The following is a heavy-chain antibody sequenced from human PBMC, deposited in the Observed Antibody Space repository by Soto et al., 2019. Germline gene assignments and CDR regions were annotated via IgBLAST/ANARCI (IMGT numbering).Heavy chain of an antibody. CDR1: GGSFSCYY. J-gene: IGHJ5*02. V-gene: IGHV4-34*01. CDR2: INHSGST. CDR3: ARVFPNFWSGYWGWFDP. Sequence: SETLSLTCAVYGGSFSCYYWSWIRQPPGKGLEWIGEINHSGSTNYNPSLKSRVTISVDTSKNQFSLKLSSVTAADTAVYYCARVFPNFWSGYWGWFDPWGQGTLVTVSS. D-gene: IGHD3-3*01.